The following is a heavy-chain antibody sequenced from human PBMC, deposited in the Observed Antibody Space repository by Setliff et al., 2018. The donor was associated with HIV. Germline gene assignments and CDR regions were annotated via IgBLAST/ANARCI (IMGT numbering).Heavy chain of an antibody. V-gene: IGHV3-23*01. J-gene: IGHJ3*02. CDR1: GFTFNGYA. CDR3: AKVFVFGIDAFDI. D-gene: IGHD3-10*02. CDR2: VGAVGGPT. Sequence: GGSLRLSCVGSGFTFNGYAMNWVRQAPGKGLEWVSTVGAVGGPTHYAESVKGRFTISKDNSKNALYLQMSSLRDEDTAVYYCAKVFVFGIDAFDIWGQGTMVTVSS.